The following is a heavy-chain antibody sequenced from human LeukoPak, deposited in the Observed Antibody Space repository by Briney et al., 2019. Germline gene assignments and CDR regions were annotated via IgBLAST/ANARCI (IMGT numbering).Heavy chain of an antibody. D-gene: IGHD3-22*01. V-gene: IGHV3-23*01. CDR1: GFTFSIYG. J-gene: IGHJ4*02. CDR3: ARDSYRGGRGYYDSSGYLMGFDY. CDR2: ISGNGGST. Sequence: GGSLRLSCAASGFTFSIYGMSWVRQAPGKGLEWVSAISGNGGSTYYADSVKGRFTISRDNAKNSLYLQMNSLRAEDTAVYFCARDSYRGGRGYYDSSGYLMGFDYWGQGTLVTVSS.